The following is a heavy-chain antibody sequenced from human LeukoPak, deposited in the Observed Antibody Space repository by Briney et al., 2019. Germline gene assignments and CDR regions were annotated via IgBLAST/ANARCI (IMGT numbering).Heavy chain of an antibody. CDR3: ARALGLYDSSGLYIYYFDY. Sequence: ASVKVSCKASGYTFSIYDINWVRQAAGQGLEWMGWINPTSGNRGYAQKFQGSVTMTRDNSISTAYMELSGLRSEDTAGYYCARALGLYDSSGLYIYYFDYWGQGALVTVST. CDR1: GYTFSIYD. V-gene: IGHV1-8*01. J-gene: IGHJ4*02. D-gene: IGHD3-22*01. CDR2: INPTSGNR.